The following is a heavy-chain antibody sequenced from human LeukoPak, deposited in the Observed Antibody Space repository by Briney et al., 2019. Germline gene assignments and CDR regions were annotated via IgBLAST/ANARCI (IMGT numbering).Heavy chain of an antibody. V-gene: IGHV3-48*03. J-gene: IGHJ3*02. CDR1: GFTFSSYE. D-gene: IGHD3-9*01. CDR2: ISSSGSTI. CDR3: ARDSAYYDILTGYSDSGAFDI. Sequence: GGSLRLSCAASGFTFSSYEMNWVRQAPGKGLEWVSYISSSGSTIYYADSVKGRFTISRDNAKNSLYLQMNSLRAEDTAVYYCARDSAYYDILTGYSDSGAFDIWGQGTMVTVSS.